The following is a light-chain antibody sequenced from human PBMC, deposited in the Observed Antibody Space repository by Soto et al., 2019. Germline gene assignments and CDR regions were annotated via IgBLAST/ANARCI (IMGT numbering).Light chain of an antibody. CDR3: QQYNTNTWT. Sequence: DIQMTQSPSTLSASVGDRVTITCRASQSIRTWLAWYQQKPGKDPKLLIYDASSLKSGVPSRFSGGGSGTEFTLTISSLQPDDFTTYYCQQYNTNTWTFGQGTKVDIK. V-gene: IGKV1-5*01. CDR1: QSIRTW. J-gene: IGKJ1*01. CDR2: DAS.